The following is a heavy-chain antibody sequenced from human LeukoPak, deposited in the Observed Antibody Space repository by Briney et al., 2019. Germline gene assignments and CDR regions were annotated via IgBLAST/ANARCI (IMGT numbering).Heavy chain of an antibody. V-gene: IGHV1-8*01. CDR1: GYTFTSYD. J-gene: IGHJ5*02. Sequence: ASVKVSCKASGYTFTSYDVNWVRQATGQGLEWMGWMNPNSGNTGYAQKFQGRVTMTRNTSISTAYMELSSLRSEDTAVYYCARGLATGRYTLVWTIQIWFDPWGQGTLVTVSS. CDR2: MNPNSGNT. D-gene: IGHD3/OR15-3a*01. CDR3: ARGLATGRYTLVWTIQIWFDP.